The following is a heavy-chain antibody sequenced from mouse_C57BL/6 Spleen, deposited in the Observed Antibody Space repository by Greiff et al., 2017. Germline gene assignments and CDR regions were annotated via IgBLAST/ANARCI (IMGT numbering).Heavy chain of an antibody. CDR3: ARDLGIEQGRGFFDY. V-gene: IGHV3-6*01. CDR2: ISYDGSN. D-gene: IGHD4-1*01. J-gene: IGHJ2*01. CDR1: GYSFTSGYY. Sequence: VQLKESGPGLVKPSQSLSLTCSVTGYSFTSGYYWNWIRQFPGNKLEWMGYISYDGSNNYNPTLKNRISITRDKSENQFYLKVNSGTTEDTATYYWARDLGIEQGRGFFDYWGQGTTLTVSS.